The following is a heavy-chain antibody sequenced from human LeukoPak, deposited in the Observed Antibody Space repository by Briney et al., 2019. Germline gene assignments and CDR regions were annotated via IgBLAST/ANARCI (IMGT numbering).Heavy chain of an antibody. CDR3: ARRAIVGAENAFDI. D-gene: IGHD1-26*01. J-gene: IGHJ3*02. CDR1: GGSISSGSYY. Sequence: SETLSLTCTVSGGSISSGSYYWSWIRQPAGKVLESLGRIYTSGSTNYNPSLKSRVTISVDTSKNQFSLKLSSVTAADTAVYYCARRAIVGAENAFDIWGQGTMVTVSS. CDR2: IYTSGST. V-gene: IGHV4-61*02.